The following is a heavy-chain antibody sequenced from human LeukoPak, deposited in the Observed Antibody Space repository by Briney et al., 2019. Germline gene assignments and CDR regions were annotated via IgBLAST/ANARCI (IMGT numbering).Heavy chain of an antibody. D-gene: IGHD3-10*01. CDR2: IYHSGST. V-gene: IGHV4-4*01. J-gene: IGHJ6*04. CDR1: GGSISSSNW. Sequence: SETLSLTCAVSGGSISSSNWWSWVRQPPGQGLEWVGEIYHSGSTNYNPSLKSRVTISVDKSKNQFSLKLSSVTAADTAVYCCARAIVPMVQGVIIPYYYYGMDVWGKGTTVTVSS. CDR3: ARAIVPMVQGVIIPYYYYGMDV.